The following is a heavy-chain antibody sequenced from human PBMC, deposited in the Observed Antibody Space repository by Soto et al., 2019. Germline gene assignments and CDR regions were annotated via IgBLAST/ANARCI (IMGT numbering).Heavy chain of an antibody. CDR3: ARAKAVVIAALDI. D-gene: IGHD2-21*01. V-gene: IGHV3-23*01. CDR1: GFMFNNSA. J-gene: IGHJ3*02. CDR2: VSDNGGSRGGT. Sequence: GSLRLSCKASGFMFNNSAMTWVRQAPGQGLQWVASVSDNGGSRGGTYYADSVKGRFTISRDNSKNTLYLQLDSLTGADTAVYYCARAKAVVIAALDIWGQGTMVTVSS.